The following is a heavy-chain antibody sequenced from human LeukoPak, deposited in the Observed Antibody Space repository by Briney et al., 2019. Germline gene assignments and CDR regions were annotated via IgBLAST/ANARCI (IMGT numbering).Heavy chain of an antibody. CDR1: GFTFRSYA. Sequence: GGSLRLSCAASGFTFRSYAMTWVRQAPGKGLEWVSGISGSGDTTYYADSVKGRFTISRDNSKNTLYLQMNSLRAEDTAVYYCAKSSEEYSSSHFDYWGQGTLVTVSS. V-gene: IGHV3-23*01. CDR2: ISGSGDTT. J-gene: IGHJ4*02. CDR3: AKSSEEYSSSHFDY. D-gene: IGHD6-6*01.